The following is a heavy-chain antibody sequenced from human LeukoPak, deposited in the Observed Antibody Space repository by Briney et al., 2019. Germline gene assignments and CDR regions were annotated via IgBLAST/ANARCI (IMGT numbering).Heavy chain of an antibody. V-gene: IGHV4-34*01. CDR2: INHSGST. CDR3: ARRTDSTTFYYYYYMDV. D-gene: IGHD4-11*01. J-gene: IGHJ6*03. Sequence: SETLSLTCAVYGGSFSGYYWSWIRQPPGKGLEWIGEINHSGSTNYNPSLKSRVTISVDTSKNQFSLKLSSVTAADTAVYYCARRTDSTTFYYYYYMDVWGKGTTVTISS. CDR1: GGSFSGYY.